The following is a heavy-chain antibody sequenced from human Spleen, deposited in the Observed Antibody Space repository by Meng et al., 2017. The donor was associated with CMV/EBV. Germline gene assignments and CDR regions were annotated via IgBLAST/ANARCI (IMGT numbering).Heavy chain of an antibody. CDR3: AKDHFSSVWSGPDYFYTMDA. J-gene: IGHJ6*01. CDR1: RFTFNEYG. Sequence: GESLKISCATSRFTFNEYGMHWVRQAPGKGLDWVAFIRYDGSHGYYADSVKGRFTISRDNSKRILYLQMNTCRAEDTAVYYCAKDHFSSVWSGPDYFYTMDAWGQGTTVTVSS. V-gene: IGHV3-30*02. CDR2: IRYDGSHG. D-gene: IGHD3-3*01.